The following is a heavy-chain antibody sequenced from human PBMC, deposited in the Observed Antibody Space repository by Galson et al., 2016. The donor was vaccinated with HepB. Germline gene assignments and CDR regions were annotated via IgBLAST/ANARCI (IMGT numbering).Heavy chain of an antibody. CDR1: GFTFSDYA. CDR2: IWFDGSKK. CDR3: AREGNLGY. Sequence: SLRLSCAASGFTFSDYAMHWVRQAPGKGLEWVAVIWFDGSKKYYGNSVKGRFTISRDNSKNTLYLQMNNLRAEDTAVYYCAREGNLGYWGHGTLVTVSS. J-gene: IGHJ4*01. V-gene: IGHV3-33*01.